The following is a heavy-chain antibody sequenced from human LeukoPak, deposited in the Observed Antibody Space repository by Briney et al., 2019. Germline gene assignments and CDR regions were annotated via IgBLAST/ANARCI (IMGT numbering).Heavy chain of an antibody. V-gene: IGHV4-61*02. Sequence: PSETLSLTCTVSGGSISSGSYYWSWIRQPAGKGLEWIGRIYTSGSTNYNPSLKSRVTISVDTSKNQFSLKLSSVTAADTAVYYCARESGHDSSGGVDVWGQGTTVTVSS. D-gene: IGHD3-22*01. J-gene: IGHJ6*02. CDR1: GGSISSGSYY. CDR2: IYTSGST. CDR3: ARESGHDSSGGVDV.